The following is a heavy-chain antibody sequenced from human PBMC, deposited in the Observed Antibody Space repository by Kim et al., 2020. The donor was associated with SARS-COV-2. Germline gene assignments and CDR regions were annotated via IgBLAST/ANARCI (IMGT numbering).Heavy chain of an antibody. CDR2: IYYSGST. D-gene: IGHD3-3*01. V-gene: IGHV4-31*03. CDR1: GGSISSGGYY. J-gene: IGHJ4*02. Sequence: SETLSLTCTVSGGSISSGGYYWSWIRQHPGKGLEWIGYIYYSGSTYYNPSLKSRVTISVDTPKNQFSLKLSSVTAADTAVYYCARDGGVSASPHYYFDCWGQGTLVTVSS. CDR3: ARDGGVSASPHYYFDC.